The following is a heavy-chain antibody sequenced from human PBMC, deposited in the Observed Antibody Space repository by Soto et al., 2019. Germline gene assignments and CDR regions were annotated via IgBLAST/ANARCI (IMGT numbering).Heavy chain of an antibody. D-gene: IGHD1-7*01. V-gene: IGHV2-5*02. CDR2: IYWDDDH. CDR3: ARELYDSTYLYS. J-gene: IGHJ4*02. Sequence: QITLKESGPTLVRPTQTLTLTCTFSGFSLSTSRVGVGWIRQPPGKALEWLALIYWDDDHRYSPSLETRLTTAKDTSKNQVVLTMTKLDPADTATYYCARELYDSTYLYSWGQGTLVTVSS. CDR1: GFSLSTSRVG.